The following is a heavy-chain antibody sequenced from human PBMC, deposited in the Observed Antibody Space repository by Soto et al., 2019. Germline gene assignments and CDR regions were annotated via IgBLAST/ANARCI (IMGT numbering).Heavy chain of an antibody. CDR2: IIPIFGTA. CDR3: ARRVGYSYGFDYYYYGMDV. D-gene: IGHD5-18*01. Sequence: SVKVSCKASGGTFSSYAISWVRQAPGQGLEWMGGIIPIFGTANYAQKFQGRVTITADKSTSTAYMELSSLRSEDTAVYYCARRVGYSYGFDYYYYGMDVWRQGTTVTVSS. CDR1: GGTFSSYA. V-gene: IGHV1-69*06. J-gene: IGHJ6*02.